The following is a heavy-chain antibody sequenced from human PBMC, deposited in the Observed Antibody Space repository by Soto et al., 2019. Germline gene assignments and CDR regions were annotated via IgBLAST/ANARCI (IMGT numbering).Heavy chain of an antibody. J-gene: IGHJ6*02. V-gene: IGHV4-39*01. CDR3: ARSLSGGKEVPDYYYGMDV. D-gene: IGHD2-15*01. CDR2: IYYSGST. CDR1: GGSISSSSYY. Sequence: SETLSLTCTVSGGSISSSSYYWGWIRQPPGKGLEWIGSIYYSGSTYYNPSLKSQVTISVDTSKNHFSLKLSSVTAADTAVYYCARSLSGGKEVPDYYYGMDVWGQGTTVTVSS.